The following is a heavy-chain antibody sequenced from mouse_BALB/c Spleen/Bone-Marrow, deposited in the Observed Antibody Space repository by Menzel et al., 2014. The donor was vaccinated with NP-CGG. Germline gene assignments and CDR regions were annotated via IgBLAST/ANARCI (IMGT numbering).Heavy chain of an antibody. Sequence: EVQLVESGGGLVQPGGSRKLSCAAPGFTFSRFGMHWVRQAPEKGLEWVAFISSGSSSIYYTDTVKGRFTISRDNPKNTLFLQMTSLRSEDTAMYYCGRGDYWGQGTTLTVSS. J-gene: IGHJ2*01. V-gene: IGHV5-17*02. CDR3: GRGDY. CDR2: ISSGSSSI. CDR1: GFTFSRFG.